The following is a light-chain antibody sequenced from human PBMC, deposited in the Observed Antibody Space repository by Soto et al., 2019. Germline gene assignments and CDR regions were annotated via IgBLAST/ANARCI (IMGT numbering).Light chain of an antibody. V-gene: IGKV3-20*01. CDR3: QQYDRQPIT. CDR2: GAS. J-gene: IGKJ5*01. Sequence: EVLFTQSPGTLSLSPGERDTLSCRATQTLSRSWLAWYQHKAGQAPRLLVSGASRRDTGIPDRFSGGGAGTDFTLPLSRLEPEDSDLYYCQQYDRQPITFGQGTRLEIK. CDR1: QTLSRSW.